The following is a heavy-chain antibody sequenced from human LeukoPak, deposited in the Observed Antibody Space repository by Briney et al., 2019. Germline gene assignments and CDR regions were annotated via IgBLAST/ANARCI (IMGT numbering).Heavy chain of an antibody. CDR1: GFTFSSYA. CDR3: AKGEESSGLVSTYFDY. J-gene: IGHJ4*02. V-gene: IGHV3-23*01. Sequence: PGGSLRLSCAASGFTFSSYAMSWVRQAPGKGLECVSSIIGSGAGTYYGDSVRGRFSISRDNSKNTVYLQMNSLRADDTAVYYCAKGEESSGLVSTYFDYWGRGTLVTVSS. D-gene: IGHD6-19*01. CDR2: IIGSGAGT.